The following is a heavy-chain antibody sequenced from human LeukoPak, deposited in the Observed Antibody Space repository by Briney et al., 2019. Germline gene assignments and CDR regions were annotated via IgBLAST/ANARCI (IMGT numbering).Heavy chain of an antibody. CDR3: ARSTAMIMDV. V-gene: IGHV4-38-2*02. D-gene: IGHD5-18*01. J-gene: IGHJ6*03. CDR2: IYYSGSA. Sequence: SETLSLTCTVSGYSISSNYYWGWIRQPPGKGLEWIGYIYYSGSAYYNPSLKSRFTISVDTSKNQFSLKLRSVTAADTAVYYCARSTAMIMDVWGKGTTVTVSS. CDR1: GYSISSNYY.